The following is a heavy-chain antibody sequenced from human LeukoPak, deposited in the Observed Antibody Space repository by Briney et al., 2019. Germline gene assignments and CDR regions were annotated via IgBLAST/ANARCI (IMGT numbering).Heavy chain of an antibody. CDR2: IYYSGST. CDR3: SRESGAFSPFGY. CDR1: GGSISSYH. D-gene: IGHD1-26*01. V-gene: IGHV4-59*01. J-gene: IGHJ4*02. Sequence: SETLSLTCTVSGGSISSYHWSWIRQPPGKGLEWIGYIYYSGSTNYNPSLKSRVTISVDTSKNQFSLKLSSVTAADTAVYYCSRESGAFSPFGYWGQGTLVTVTS.